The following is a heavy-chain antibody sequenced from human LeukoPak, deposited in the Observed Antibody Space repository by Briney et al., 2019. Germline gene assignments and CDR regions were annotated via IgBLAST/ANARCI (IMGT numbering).Heavy chain of an antibody. J-gene: IGHJ4*02. CDR1: GYTFTSYG. D-gene: IGHD3-22*01. V-gene: IGHV1-18*01. CDR2: ISAYNGNT. CDR3: ASAYYYDSSGYSYPFDY. Sequence: ASVKVSCKASGYTFTSYGISWVRQAPGQGLEWMGWISAYNGNTNYAQKLQGRVTMTTDTSTSTAYMELRSLRSDDTAVYYCASAYYYDSSGYSYPFDYWGQGTLATVSS.